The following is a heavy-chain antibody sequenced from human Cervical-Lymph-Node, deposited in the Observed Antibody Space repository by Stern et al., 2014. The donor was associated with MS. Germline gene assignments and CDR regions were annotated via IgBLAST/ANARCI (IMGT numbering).Heavy chain of an antibody. CDR3: ARGATQAFDP. CDR2: IYYSGST. Sequence: QLQLQESGPGLVKPSETLSLTCTVSGGSIRSYYWSWIRPPPGKGLEWIGYIYYSGSTNYNPSLKSRVTISVDTSKNQFSLKLSSVTAADTAVYYCARGATQAFDPWGQGTLVTVSS. V-gene: IGHV4-59*01. J-gene: IGHJ5*02. CDR1: GGSIRSYY.